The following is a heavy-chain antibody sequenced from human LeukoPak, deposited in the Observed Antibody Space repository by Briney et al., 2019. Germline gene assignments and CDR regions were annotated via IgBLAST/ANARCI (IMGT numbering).Heavy chain of an antibody. CDR3: ARGSSNVAARNNWFDP. D-gene: IGHD6-6*01. CDR2: IIGSSSYI. Sequence: GGSLRLSCAASGFTFSGYDMNWVRQAPGKGLEWVSSIIGSSSYIYYADSMKGRFTISRDNAKNSLYLQMNSLRAEDTAVYYCARGSSNVAARNNWFDPWGQGTLVTVSS. V-gene: IGHV3-21*01. CDR1: GFTFSGYD. J-gene: IGHJ5*02.